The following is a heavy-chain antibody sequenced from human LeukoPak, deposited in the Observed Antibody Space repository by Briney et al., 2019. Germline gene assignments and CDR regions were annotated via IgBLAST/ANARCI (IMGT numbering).Heavy chain of an antibody. D-gene: IGHD3-22*01. CDR1: GYTFTDYY. V-gene: IGHV1-69*02. J-gene: IGHJ2*01. CDR3: ARQDNYYDSSGYTPYWYFDL. Sequence: ASVKVSCKASGYTFTDYYMHWVRQAPGQGLEWMGRIIPILGIANYAQKFQGRVTITADKSTSTAYMELSSLRSEDTAVYYCARQDNYYDSSGYTPYWYFDLWGRGTLVTVSS. CDR2: IIPILGIA.